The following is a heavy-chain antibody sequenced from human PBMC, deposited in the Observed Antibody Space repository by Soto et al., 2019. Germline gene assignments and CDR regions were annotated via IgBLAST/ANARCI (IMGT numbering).Heavy chain of an antibody. Sequence: GGSLRLSCAASGFTFSSYAMSRVRQAPGKGLEWVSAISGSGGSTYYADSVKGRFTISRDNSKNTLYLQMNSLRAEDTAVYYCAKVSPMIVGATIPYYGMDVWGQGTTVTVSS. D-gene: IGHD1-26*01. CDR2: ISGSGGST. CDR3: AKVSPMIVGATIPYYGMDV. V-gene: IGHV3-23*01. CDR1: GFTFSSYA. J-gene: IGHJ6*02.